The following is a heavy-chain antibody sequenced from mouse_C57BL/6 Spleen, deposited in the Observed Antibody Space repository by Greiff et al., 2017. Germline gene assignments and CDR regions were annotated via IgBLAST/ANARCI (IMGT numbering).Heavy chain of an antibody. CDR3: ARRDDFERFDD. CDR1: GYAFSSYW. CDR2: IYPGDGDT. Sequence: VQLQESGAEPVKPGASVKISCKASGYAFSSYWMNWVKPRPGKGLEWIGQIYPGDGDTNYNGKFKGKATLTADKSSSTAYMQLSSLTSEDSAVYFCARRDDFERFDDWGQGTTLTVSS. V-gene: IGHV1-80*01. D-gene: IGHD2-4*01. J-gene: IGHJ2*01.